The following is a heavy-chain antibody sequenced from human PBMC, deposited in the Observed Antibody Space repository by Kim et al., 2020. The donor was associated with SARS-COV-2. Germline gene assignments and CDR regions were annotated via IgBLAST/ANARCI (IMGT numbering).Heavy chain of an antibody. V-gene: IGHV3-11*01. CDR1: GFTFSDYY. CDR3: ARDLGYCSSTSCPIYYYYGMDV. Sequence: GGSLRLSCAASGFTFSDYYMSWIRQAPGKGLEWVSYISSSGSTIYYADSVKGRFTISRDNAKNSLYLQMNSLRAEDTAVYYCARDLGYCSSTSCPIYYYYGMDVWGQGTTVTVSS. D-gene: IGHD2-2*01. J-gene: IGHJ6*02. CDR2: ISSSGSTI.